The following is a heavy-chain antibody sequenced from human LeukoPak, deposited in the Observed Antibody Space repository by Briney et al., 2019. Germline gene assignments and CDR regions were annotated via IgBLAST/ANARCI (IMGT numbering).Heavy chain of an antibody. D-gene: IGHD3-3*01. V-gene: IGHV1-8*02. Sequence: ASVKVSCKASGYTFTSYGISWVRQATGQGLEWMGWMNPNSGNTGYAQKFQGRVTMTRNTSISTAYMELSSLRSEDTAVYYCARGTSSGVVHNWFDPWGQGTLVTVSS. J-gene: IGHJ5*02. CDR1: GYTFTSYG. CDR3: ARGTSSGVVHNWFDP. CDR2: MNPNSGNT.